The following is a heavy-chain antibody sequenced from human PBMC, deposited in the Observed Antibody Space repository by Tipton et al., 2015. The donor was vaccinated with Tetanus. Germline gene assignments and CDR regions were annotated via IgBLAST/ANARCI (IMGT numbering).Heavy chain of an antibody. J-gene: IGHJ3*02. Sequence: SLRLSCAASGFTFSSYSMNWVRQAPGKGLEWVSPISSSSDYIYYADSVKGRFTISRDNAKNSLYLQVNSLRAEDTAVYYCASLTVGAANRGFDIWGQGTMVTVSS. CDR1: GFTFSSYS. D-gene: IGHD1-26*01. CDR2: ISSSSDYI. CDR3: ASLTVGAANRGFDI. V-gene: IGHV3-21*01.